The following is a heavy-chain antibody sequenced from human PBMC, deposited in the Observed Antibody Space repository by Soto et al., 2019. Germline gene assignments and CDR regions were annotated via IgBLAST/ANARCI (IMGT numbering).Heavy chain of an antibody. D-gene: IGHD6-13*01. V-gene: IGHV1-69*13. CDR1: GGTFSSYA. J-gene: IGHJ6*01. CDR2: IIPIFGTA. CDR3: ARDPYSSPIYYYYGMDV. Sequence: SVKLYCKACGGTFSSYAISLVRQAPGQGLEWMGGIIPIFGTANYSQKFQGRVTITADEYTSTAYMELRSLRSEDTAVYYCARDPYSSPIYYYYGMDVWGQGTTVTVSS.